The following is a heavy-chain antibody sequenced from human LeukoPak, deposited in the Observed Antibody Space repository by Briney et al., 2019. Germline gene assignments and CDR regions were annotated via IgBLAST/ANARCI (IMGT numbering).Heavy chain of an antibody. D-gene: IGHD3-9*01. J-gene: IGHJ4*02. Sequence: GGSLRLSCAASGFSFSTYWMHWVRQAPGKGLVWVARINPDGSTSSYADSVKGRFTISRDDSKSIAYLRMNSLKTEDTAVYYCTRGGGYDILTGQNFDYWGQGTLVTVSS. CDR2: INPDGSTS. V-gene: IGHV3-74*01. CDR3: TRGGGYDILTGQNFDY. CDR1: GFSFSTYW.